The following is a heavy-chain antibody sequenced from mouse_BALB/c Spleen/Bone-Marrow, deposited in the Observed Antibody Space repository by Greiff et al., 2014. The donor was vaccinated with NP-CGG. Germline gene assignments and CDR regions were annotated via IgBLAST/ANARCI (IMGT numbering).Heavy chain of an antibody. Sequence: EVMLVESGGGLVQPGGSLRLSCATSGFTFTDYYMNWVRQPPGKALEWLGFIRNKANGYTTEFNASVKGRFTISRDNSQSILYLQMNTLRAEDSATYYCARDIGGITLDYWGQGTTLTVSS. CDR2: IRNKANGYTT. CDR1: GFTFTDYY. D-gene: IGHD1-1*01. CDR3: ARDIGGITLDY. V-gene: IGHV7-3*02. J-gene: IGHJ2*01.